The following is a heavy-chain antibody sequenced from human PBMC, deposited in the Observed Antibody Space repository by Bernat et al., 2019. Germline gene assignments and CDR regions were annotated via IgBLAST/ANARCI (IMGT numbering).Heavy chain of an antibody. V-gene: IGHV3-43*01. CDR3: AKDYCGGDCYTYYYYGMDV. J-gene: IGHJ6*02. CDR1: GFTFDDYT. Sequence: EVQLVESGGVVVQPGGSLRLSCAASGFTFDDYTMHWVRQAPGKGLEWVSRISWDGGSTYYADSVKGRFTISRDNSRNSLYLQMNSLRTEDTALYYCAKDYCGGDCYTYYYYGMDVWGQGTTVTVSS. CDR2: ISWDGGST. D-gene: IGHD2-21*02.